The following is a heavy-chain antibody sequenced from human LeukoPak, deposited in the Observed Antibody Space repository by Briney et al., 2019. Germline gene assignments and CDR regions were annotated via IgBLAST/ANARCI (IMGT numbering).Heavy chain of an antibody. D-gene: IGHD1-26*01. J-gene: IGHJ3*02. V-gene: IGHV1-18*01. CDR1: GYTFTSYG. Sequence: ASVKVSCKASGYTFTSYGISWVRQAPGQGLEWMGWISAYNGNTNYAQKFQGRVTMTRDTSISTAYMELTRLRSDDTAVYYCAYGVGAHDAFDIWGQGTMVTVSS. CDR3: AYGVGAHDAFDI. CDR2: ISAYNGNT.